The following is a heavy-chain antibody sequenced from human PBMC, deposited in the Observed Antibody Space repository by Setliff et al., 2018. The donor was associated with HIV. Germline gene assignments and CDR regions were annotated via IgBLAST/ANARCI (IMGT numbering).Heavy chain of an antibody. V-gene: IGHV4-61*02. CDR2: VSPSGSR. J-gene: IGHJ6*03. D-gene: IGHD6-19*01. Sequence: SEPLSLTSTISGGSLDSGNFSWSWIRQPAGTVLEWIGRVSPSGSRNYSPSLKIRVTISRDPSKQFSLNVRSLTAADTAVYYCARSRSGSGTGSGYYLHMDVWGKGTTVTVSS. CDR1: GGSLDSGNFS. CDR3: ARSRSGSGTGSGYYLHMDV.